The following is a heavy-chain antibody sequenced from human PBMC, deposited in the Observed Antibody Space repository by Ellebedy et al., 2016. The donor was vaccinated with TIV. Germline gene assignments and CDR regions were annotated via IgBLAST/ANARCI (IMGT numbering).Heavy chain of an antibody. J-gene: IGHJ4*02. CDR2: ISGSGGST. Sequence: PGGSLRLSCAASGFTFSNYAMSRVRQAPGKGLEWVSAISGSGGSTYYADSVKGRLTISRDNSKNTLYLQMNSLRAEDTALYYCAKGTPGKGSSCFDYWGQGTLVTVSS. CDR3: AKGTPGKGSSCFDY. CDR1: GFTFSNYA. D-gene: IGHD6-6*01. V-gene: IGHV3-23*01.